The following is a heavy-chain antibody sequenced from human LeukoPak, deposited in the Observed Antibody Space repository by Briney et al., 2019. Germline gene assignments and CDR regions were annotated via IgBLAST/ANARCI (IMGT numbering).Heavy chain of an antibody. CDR3: VAGADYYGSGGLNDY. J-gene: IGHJ4*02. CDR1: GITFRNYG. Sequence: GGSLRLSCAASGITFRNYGMHWVRQAPGKGLEWVAVISYDGSNKYYADSVKGRFSISRDNSKNTLYLQMNSLRAEDTAVYYCVAGADYYGSGGLNDYWGQGTLVTVSS. D-gene: IGHD3-10*01. CDR2: ISYDGSNK. V-gene: IGHV3-30*19.